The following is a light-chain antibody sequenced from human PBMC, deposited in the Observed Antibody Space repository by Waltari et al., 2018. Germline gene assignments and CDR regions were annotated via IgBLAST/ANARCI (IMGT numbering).Light chain of an antibody. J-gene: IGLJ2*01. CDR3: QAWDRNTLI. V-gene: IGLV3-1*01. CDR2: QNR. CDR1: QLGYKY. Sequence: SYELIQLPSVSVSPGQTARITCSGDQLGYKYTCWYQQKPGQSPVLVIYQNRKRPSGIPERFSASKSGNTATLTISGSQAMDEAVYYCQAWDRNTLIFGGGTYLTVL.